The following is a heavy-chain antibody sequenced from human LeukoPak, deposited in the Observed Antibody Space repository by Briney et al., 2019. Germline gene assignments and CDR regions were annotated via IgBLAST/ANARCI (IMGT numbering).Heavy chain of an antibody. CDR2: ISGSGGST. V-gene: IGHV3-23*01. J-gene: IGHJ4*02. Sequence: ETLSLTCTVSGGSISSSSYYWGWVRQAPGKGLEWVSAISGSGGSTYYADSVKGRFTISRDNSKNTLYLQMNSLRAEDTAVYYCAKDFGSGSYFTRIFDYWGQGTLVTVSS. D-gene: IGHD3-10*01. CDR1: GGSISSSSYY. CDR3: AKDFGSGSYFTRIFDY.